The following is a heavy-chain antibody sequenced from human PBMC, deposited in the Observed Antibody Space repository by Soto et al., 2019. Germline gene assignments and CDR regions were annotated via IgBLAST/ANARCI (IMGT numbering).Heavy chain of an antibody. CDR3: ARDPDYGDYPLDY. CDR1: GFTFSSYS. V-gene: IGHV3-48*01. Sequence: GGSLRLSCAASGFTFSSYSMNWVRQAPGKGLEWVSYISSSSSTIYYADSVKGRFTISRDNAKNSLYLQMNSLRAEDTAVYYCARDPDYGDYPLDYWGQGTLVTVSS. D-gene: IGHD4-17*01. J-gene: IGHJ4*02. CDR2: ISSSSSTI.